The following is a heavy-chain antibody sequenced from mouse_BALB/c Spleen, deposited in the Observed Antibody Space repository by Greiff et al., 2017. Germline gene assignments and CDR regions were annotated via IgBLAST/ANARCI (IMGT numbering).Heavy chain of an antibody. CDR2: IYPSDSYT. CDR3: TRAAALHGHGGFAY. Sequence: QVQLQQPGAELVRPGASVKLSCKASGYTFTSYWINWVKQRPGQGLEWIGNIYPSDSYTNYNQKFKDKATLTVDKSSSTAYMQLSTPTSEDSAVYYCTRAAALHGHGGFAYWGQGTLVTVSA. V-gene: IGHV1-69*02. D-gene: IGHD1-2*01. J-gene: IGHJ3*01. CDR1: GYTFTSYW.